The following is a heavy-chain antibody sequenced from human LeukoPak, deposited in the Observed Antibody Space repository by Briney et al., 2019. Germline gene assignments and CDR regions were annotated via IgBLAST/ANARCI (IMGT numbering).Heavy chain of an antibody. CDR3: ARDSGIRGVPTPFDY. CDR1: GYTFTAYY. Sequence: ASVKVSCKASGYTFTAYYMHWVRQAPGQGLEWMGWIDPNSGGTEYAQNFQGRVTMTRDTSICTAYMELISLTSDDTAFYHCARDSGIRGVPTPFDYWGQGTLVTVSS. J-gene: IGHJ4*02. V-gene: IGHV1-2*02. CDR2: IDPNSGGT. D-gene: IGHD3-10*01.